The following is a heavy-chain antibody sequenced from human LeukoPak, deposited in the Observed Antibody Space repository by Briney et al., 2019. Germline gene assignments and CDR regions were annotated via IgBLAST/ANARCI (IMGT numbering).Heavy chain of an antibody. Sequence: SETLSLTCRVSGASINSGSNYWGWIRQPPGKTLEWIGSIYHSGSTYYNPSLKSRVTISVDTSKNQFSLKLSSVTAADTAVYYCARVSSGWLYWFDPWGQGTLVTVSS. J-gene: IGHJ5*02. V-gene: IGHV4-39*07. CDR3: ARVSSGWLYWFDP. D-gene: IGHD6-19*01. CDR1: GASINSGSNY. CDR2: IYHSGST.